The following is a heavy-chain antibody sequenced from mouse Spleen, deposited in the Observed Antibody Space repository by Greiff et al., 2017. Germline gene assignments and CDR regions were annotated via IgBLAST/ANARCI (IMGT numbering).Heavy chain of an antibody. CDR3: ARGSYYYGSSGYFDV. Sequence: QVQLQQSGAELARPGASVKLSCKASGYTFTSYGISWVKQRTGQGLEWIGEIYPRSGNTYYNEKFKGKATLTADKSSSTAYMELRSLTSEDSAVYFCARGSYYYGSSGYFDVWGTGTTVTVSS. CDR2: IYPRSGNT. CDR1: GYTFTSYG. V-gene: IGHV1-81*01. J-gene: IGHJ1*03. D-gene: IGHD1-1*01.